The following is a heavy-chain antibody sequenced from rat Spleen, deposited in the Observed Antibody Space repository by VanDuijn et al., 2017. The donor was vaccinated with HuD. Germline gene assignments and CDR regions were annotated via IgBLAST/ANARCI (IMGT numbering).Heavy chain of an antibody. J-gene: IGHJ1*01. D-gene: IGHD1-6*01. V-gene: IGHV5-19*01. CDR2: IPNTGGRT. Sequence: EVQLVESGGGLVQPGRSLKLSCAASGFTFSNFGMHWIRQAPTKGLEWVASIPNTGGRTYYPDSGKGRFTISRDYAKSTLYLQMNSLRSEDTATYYCTRAYTTDYYYWYFDFWGPGTMVTVSS. CDR1: GFTFSNFG. CDR3: TRAYTTDYYYWYFDF.